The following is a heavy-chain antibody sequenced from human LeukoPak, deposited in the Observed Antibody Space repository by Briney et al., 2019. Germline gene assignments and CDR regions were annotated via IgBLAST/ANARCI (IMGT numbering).Heavy chain of an antibody. CDR3: ARQGPYSGSYYSHYYYYMDV. CDR2: IYYSGST. Sequence: SETLSLTCTVSGGSISSYYWGWIRQPPGKGLEWIGSIYYSGSTYYNPSLKSRVTISVDTSKNQFSLKLSSVTAADTAVYYCARQGPYSGSYYSHYYYYMDVWGKGTTVTVSS. J-gene: IGHJ6*03. CDR1: GGSISSYY. V-gene: IGHV4-39*01. D-gene: IGHD1-26*01.